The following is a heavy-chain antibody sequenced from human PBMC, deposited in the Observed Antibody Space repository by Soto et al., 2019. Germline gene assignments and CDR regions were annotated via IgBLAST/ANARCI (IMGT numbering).Heavy chain of an antibody. J-gene: IGHJ5*01. Sequence: ASVKVSCKASGYTFTGYYMHWVRQAPGQGLEWMGWTNPNSGGTNYAQKFQGWVTMTRDTSISAAYMELSRLRSDDTAVYYCARDPHYYGSGSYYNDNWFYFWGQGTLVPVSS. CDR3: ARDPHYYGSGSYYNDNWFYF. CDR1: GYTFTGYY. D-gene: IGHD3-10*01. V-gene: IGHV1-2*04. CDR2: TNPNSGGT.